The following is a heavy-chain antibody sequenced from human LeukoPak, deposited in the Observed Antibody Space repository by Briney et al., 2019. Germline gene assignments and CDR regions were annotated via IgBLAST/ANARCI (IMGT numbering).Heavy chain of an antibody. CDR2: INPNSGGT. Sequence: ASVKVSCKASGYTFTGYYMHWVRQAPGQGLEWMGWINPNSGGTNCAQKFQGRVTMTRDTSISTAYMELSRLRSDDTAVYYCARDPAAGSVAADYWGQGTLVTVSS. V-gene: IGHV1-2*02. CDR1: GYTFTGYY. CDR3: ARDPAAGSVAADY. D-gene: IGHD6-13*01. J-gene: IGHJ4*02.